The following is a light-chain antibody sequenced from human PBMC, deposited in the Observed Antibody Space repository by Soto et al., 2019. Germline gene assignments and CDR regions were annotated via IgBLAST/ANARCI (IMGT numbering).Light chain of an antibody. CDR3: QQYNDYPPWT. CDR2: DAS. CDR1: QSITNF. J-gene: IGKJ1*01. V-gene: IGKV1-5*01. Sequence: DIRMTQSPSTLSASVGDRVTITCRARQSITNFLAWYQQKPGKAPQLVIYDASNLAGGVPSSFRGSGSGTEFTPAISSLQPDDLQTYNCQQYNDYPPWTFGQGTKVEMK.